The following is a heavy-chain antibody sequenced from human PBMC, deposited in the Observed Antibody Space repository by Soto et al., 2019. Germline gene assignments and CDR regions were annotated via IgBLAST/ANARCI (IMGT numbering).Heavy chain of an antibody. V-gene: IGHV5-10-1*01. Sequence: GESLKISCKGSGYSFTTYWISWVRQMPGQGLEWMGRIDPSDSYTNYSPSFQGHVTISADKSISTAHLQLNNLKASENAMYYCARMGHRHIYDDYGMDVWGQGTTVTVSS. CDR2: IDPSDSYT. D-gene: IGHD2-21*01. J-gene: IGHJ6*02. CDR1: GYSFTTYW. CDR3: ARMGHRHIYDDYGMDV.